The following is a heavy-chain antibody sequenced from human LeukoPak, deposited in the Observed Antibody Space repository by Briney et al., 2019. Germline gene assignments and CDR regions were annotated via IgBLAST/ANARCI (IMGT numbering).Heavy chain of an antibody. D-gene: IGHD6-19*01. CDR2: IYYSGST. V-gene: IGHV4-39*01. Sequence: SETLSLTCTVSGGSISSSSYYWGWICQPPGKGLEWIGSIYYSGSTYYNPSLKSRVTISVDTSKNQFSLKLSSVTAADTAVYYCARHSSGNFDYWGQGTLVTVSS. CDR1: GGSISSSSYY. CDR3: ARHSSGNFDY. J-gene: IGHJ4*02.